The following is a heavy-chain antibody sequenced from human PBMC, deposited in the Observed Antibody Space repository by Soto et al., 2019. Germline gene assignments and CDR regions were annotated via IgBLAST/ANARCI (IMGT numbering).Heavy chain of an antibody. CDR2: SSYGGIT. J-gene: IGHJ4*02. CDR1: DGSISDYY. V-gene: IGHV4-59*01. CDR3: ARARKAAYITGGFDS. D-gene: IGHD3-3*01. Sequence: QVQLQESGPGLVKPSETLSLTCTVSDGSISDYYWSWIRQSPEKGLEYIAYSSYGGITNLNPALNRRVTISIDTSKNQFSLKVTSLTAADTAVYYCARARKAAYITGGFDSWGQGTLVTVSS.